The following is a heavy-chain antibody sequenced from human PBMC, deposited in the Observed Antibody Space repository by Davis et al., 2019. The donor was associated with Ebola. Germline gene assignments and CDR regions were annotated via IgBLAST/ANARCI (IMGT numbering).Heavy chain of an antibody. CDR1: GFTFSSYS. D-gene: IGHD6-19*01. CDR2: IKQDGSEK. J-gene: IGHJ4*02. V-gene: IGHV3-7*03. Sequence: GESLKISCAASGFTFSSYSMSWVRQAPGKVLEWVANIKQDGSEKYYVDSVKGRFTISRDNAKNSLYLQMNSLRDEDTAVYYCAGGSGWLTPFDYWGQGTLVTVSS. CDR3: AGGSGWLTPFDY.